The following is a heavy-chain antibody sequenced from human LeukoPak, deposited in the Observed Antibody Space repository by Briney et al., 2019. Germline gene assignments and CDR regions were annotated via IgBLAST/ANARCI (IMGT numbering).Heavy chain of an antibody. CDR3: AKGSGWLIDH. CDR2: IKQGGSEK. V-gene: IGHV3-7*01. D-gene: IGHD6-19*01. CDR1: GSTFSNYW. J-gene: IGHJ4*02. Sequence: GGSLRLSCVASGSTFSNYWMHWVRQALGRGLEYVAKIKQGGSEKLYLGSVRGRFTISRDDAKNSLSLQMNSLRAEGTAVYYCAKGSGWLIDHWGQGTVVTVSS.